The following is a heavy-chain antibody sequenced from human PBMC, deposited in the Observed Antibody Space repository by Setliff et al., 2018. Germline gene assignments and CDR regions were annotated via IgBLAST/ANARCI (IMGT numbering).Heavy chain of an antibody. CDR1: GFTFSTYS. CDR2: ISSRSDII. CDR3: AKLPSGYPYNWFDP. D-gene: IGHD3-22*01. Sequence: PGGSLRLSCAASGFTFSTYSMNWVRQAPGKGLEWVSYISSRSDIIYYADPVKGRFTISRDNAKNSLYLRLNSLRAEDTAVYYCAKLPSGYPYNWFDPWGQGTLVTVSS. J-gene: IGHJ5*02. V-gene: IGHV3-48*01.